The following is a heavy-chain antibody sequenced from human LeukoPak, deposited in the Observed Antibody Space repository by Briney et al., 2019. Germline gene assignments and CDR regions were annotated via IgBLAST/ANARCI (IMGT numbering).Heavy chain of an antibody. CDR2: IWYDGSNK. D-gene: IGHD3-22*01. CDR1: GFTFSSYG. J-gene: IGHJ4*02. CDR3: ARGTSIGDYYDSSGYYEDFDY. Sequence: GGSLRLSCAASGFTFSSYGMHWVRQAPGKGLEWVAVIWYDGSNKYYADSVKGRFTISRDNSKNTLYLQMNSLRAEDTAVYYCARGTSIGDYYDSSGYYEDFDYWGQGTLVTVSS. V-gene: IGHV3-33*01.